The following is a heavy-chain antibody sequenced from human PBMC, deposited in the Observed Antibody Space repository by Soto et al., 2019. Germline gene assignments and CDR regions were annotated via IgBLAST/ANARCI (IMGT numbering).Heavy chain of an antibody. D-gene: IGHD3-22*01. CDR3: ARDSRSGYYSSDAFDI. J-gene: IGHJ3*02. V-gene: IGHV3-53*02. Sequence: EVQLVETGGGIIQPGGSLRLSCAASDFTVSSNYMNWVRQAPGMGLEWVSVIYSGGSTYYADSVKVRFTISRDNSKNTVYLQMNSLRLEDTAVYYCARDSRSGYYSSDAFDIWGKGTLVTVSS. CDR2: IYSGGST. CDR1: DFTVSSNY.